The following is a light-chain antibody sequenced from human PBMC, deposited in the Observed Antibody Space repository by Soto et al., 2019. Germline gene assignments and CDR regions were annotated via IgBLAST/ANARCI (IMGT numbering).Light chain of an antibody. CDR1: SSNIGSTYD. J-gene: IGLJ1*01. CDR2: GNT. V-gene: IGLV1-40*01. Sequence: QSVLTQPPSVSGAPGQRATISCTGSSSNIGSTYDVQWYQQLPGTAPKLLIHGNTDRPSGVPDRFSGSKSGTSASLAITGLQADDEADYYCQSYDDSLSVHYVFGTGPKLTVL. CDR3: QSYDDSLSVHYV.